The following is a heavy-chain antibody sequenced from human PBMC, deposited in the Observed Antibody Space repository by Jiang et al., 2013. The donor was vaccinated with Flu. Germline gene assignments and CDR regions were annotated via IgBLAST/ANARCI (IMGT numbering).Heavy chain of an antibody. J-gene: IGHJ6*02. CDR2: ISAYNGNT. D-gene: IGHD3-22*01. V-gene: IGHV1-18*01. CDR3: ARDWGTYYYDFGRRAQCYYGMDV. Sequence: EWMGWISAYNGNTNYAQKLQGRVTMTTDTSTSTAYMELRSLRSDDTAVYYCARDWGTYYYDFGRRAQCYYGMDVWGQGTTVTVSS.